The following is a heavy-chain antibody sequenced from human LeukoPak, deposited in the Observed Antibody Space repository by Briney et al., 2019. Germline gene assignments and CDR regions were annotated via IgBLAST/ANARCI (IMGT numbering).Heavy chain of an antibody. J-gene: IGHJ4*02. D-gene: IGHD3-9*01. CDR3: AGNRILTGYYLFDY. CDR1: GFTFSSSS. V-gene: IGHV3-48*04. Sequence: GGSLRLSCAASGFTFSSSSMNWVRQAPGKGLEWVSYISSSGSTIYYADSVKGRFTISRDNARNSLYLQMNSLRAEDMAVYYCAGNRILTGYYLFDYWGQGTLVTVSS. CDR2: ISSSGSTI.